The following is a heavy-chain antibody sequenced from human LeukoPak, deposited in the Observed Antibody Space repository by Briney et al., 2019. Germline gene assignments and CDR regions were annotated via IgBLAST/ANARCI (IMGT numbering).Heavy chain of an antibody. J-gene: IGHJ4*02. CDR1: GGSISSYY. Sequence: SETLSLTCTVSGGSISSYYWSWIRQPPGKGLGWIGYIYYSGSTNYNPSLKSRVTISVDTSKNQFSLKLSSVTAADTAVYYCAATYYYDSSGYYLFDYWGQGTLVTVSS. CDR2: IYYSGST. V-gene: IGHV4-59*01. D-gene: IGHD3-22*01. CDR3: AATYYYDSSGYYLFDY.